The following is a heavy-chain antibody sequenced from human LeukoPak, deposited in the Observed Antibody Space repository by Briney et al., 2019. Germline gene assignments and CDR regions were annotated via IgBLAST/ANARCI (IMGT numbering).Heavy chain of an antibody. J-gene: IGHJ3*02. Sequence: GGSLRLSCAASGFTFSSYSMNWVRQAPGKGLEWVSSISSSSSTIYYADSVKGRFTISRDNAKNSLYLQMNSLRAEDTAVYYCARDRPYYDSSGYEIPAFDIWGQGTMVTVSS. V-gene: IGHV3-48*01. D-gene: IGHD3-22*01. CDR3: ARDRPYYDSSGYEIPAFDI. CDR2: ISSSSSTI. CDR1: GFTFSSYS.